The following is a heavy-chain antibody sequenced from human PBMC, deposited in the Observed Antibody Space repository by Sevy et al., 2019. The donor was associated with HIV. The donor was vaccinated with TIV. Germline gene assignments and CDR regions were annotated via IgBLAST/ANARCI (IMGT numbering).Heavy chain of an antibody. CDR1: GGSISSYY. CDR3: ARELISGRYYGMDV. CDR2: IYYTGST. Sequence: SETLSLTCTVSGGSISSYYWNWIRQSPGKGLKWIGYIYYTGSTNYNPSLKSRVTISVDTSKNQFSLKLTSVTAADTAVYYCARELISGRYYGMDVWGQWTTVTVSS. J-gene: IGHJ6*02. D-gene: IGHD6-19*01. V-gene: IGHV4-59*01.